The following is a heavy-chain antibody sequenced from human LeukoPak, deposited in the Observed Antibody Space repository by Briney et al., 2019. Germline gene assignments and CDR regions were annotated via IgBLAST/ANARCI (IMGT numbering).Heavy chain of an antibody. V-gene: IGHV4-39*01. Sequence: SETLSLICTVSGGSISNSGYYWGWIRQPPGKGLEWIGNIYYSGSTYYNPSLKSRVTISVDTSKNQFSLKLSSVTAADTAVYYCAKTYYYDPFDFWGQGTLVTVSS. CDR2: IYYSGST. CDR1: GGSISNSGYY. D-gene: IGHD3-22*01. J-gene: IGHJ4*02. CDR3: AKTYYYDPFDF.